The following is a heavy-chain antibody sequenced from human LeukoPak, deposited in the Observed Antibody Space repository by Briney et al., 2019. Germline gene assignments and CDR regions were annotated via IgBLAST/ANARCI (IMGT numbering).Heavy chain of an antibody. V-gene: IGHV2-70*11. CDR2: IDWDDDK. CDR1: GFSLSTSGMC. CDR3: ARTRAVAKHYYYYYMDV. J-gene: IGHJ6*03. D-gene: IGHD6-19*01. Sequence: SGPALVKPTQTLTLTCTFSGFSLSTSGMCVSWIRQPPGKALEWLARIDWDDDKYYSTSLKTRLTISKDTSKNQVVLTMTNMDPVDTATYYCARTRAVAKHYYYYYMDVWGKGTTVTVSS.